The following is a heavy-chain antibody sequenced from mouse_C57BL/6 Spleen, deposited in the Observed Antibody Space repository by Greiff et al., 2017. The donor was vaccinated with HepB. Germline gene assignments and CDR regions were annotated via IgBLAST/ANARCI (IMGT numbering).Heavy chain of an antibody. CDR3: ARWEKTGKAWFAY. CDR1: GFTFSDYG. V-gene: IGHV5-17*01. D-gene: IGHD4-1*01. J-gene: IGHJ3*01. Sequence: DVMLVESGGGLVKPGGSLKLSCAASGFTFSDYGMHWVRQAPEKGLEWVAYISSGSSTIYYADTVKGRFTISRDNAKNTLFLQMTSLRSEDTAMYHCARWEKTGKAWFAYWGQGTLVTVSA. CDR2: ISSGSSTI.